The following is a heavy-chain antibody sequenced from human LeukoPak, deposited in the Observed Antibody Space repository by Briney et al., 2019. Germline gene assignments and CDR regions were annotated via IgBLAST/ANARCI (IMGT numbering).Heavy chain of an antibody. V-gene: IGHV4-59*01. Sequence: SETLSLTCTVSGASISSYYWSWIRQPPGKGLEWIGYIYNRGSTKYTPSLKSRVTISVDTSKNQFFLKLSSVTAADTAVYYCVSGPYPAAGTDHQFDYWGQGTLVTVSS. CDR1: GASISSYY. D-gene: IGHD6-13*01. J-gene: IGHJ4*02. CDR2: IYNRGST. CDR3: VSGPYPAAGTDHQFDY.